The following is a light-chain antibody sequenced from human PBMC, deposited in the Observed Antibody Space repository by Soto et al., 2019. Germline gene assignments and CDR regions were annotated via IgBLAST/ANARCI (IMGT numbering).Light chain of an antibody. CDR1: QTVSSNF. CDR3: QQFSSYPLT. V-gene: IGKV3-20*01. CDR2: DAS. J-gene: IGKJ4*01. Sequence: EIVLTQSPGTLSLSPGDRATLSCRASQTVSSNFLAWYQQKPGQAPRLLIYDASSRATGIPDRFSGGGSGTDFTLTISRLEPEDFAVYYCQQFSSYPLTFGGGTKVDI.